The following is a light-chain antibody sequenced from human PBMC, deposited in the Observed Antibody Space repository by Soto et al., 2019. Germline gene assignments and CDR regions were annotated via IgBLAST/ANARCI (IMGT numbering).Light chain of an antibody. Sequence: QSVLTQPPSASVTPGQRVTISCSGSSSNIGSNTANWYQQLPGTAPKLLIYNNDYRPSGVPDRFSGSKSGTSASLAISGLQSEDEADYYCAAWDDSLSGVVFGGGTKVTVL. CDR2: NND. CDR1: SSNIGSNT. CDR3: AAWDDSLSGVV. J-gene: IGLJ2*01. V-gene: IGLV1-44*01.